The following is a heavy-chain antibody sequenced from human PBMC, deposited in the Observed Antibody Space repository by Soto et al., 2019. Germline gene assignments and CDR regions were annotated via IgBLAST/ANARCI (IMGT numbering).Heavy chain of an antibody. CDR1: GYTFTSYY. CDR2: IIPSGGST. V-gene: IGHV1-46*03. Sequence: ASVKVSCKASGYTFTSYYMHWVRQAPGQGLEWLGIIIPSGGSTSYAQKFQGRVTMTRDTSTSTVYMELSSLSSEDTAVYYCARVYPSDTRYGYVGNNWFDPWGQGTLVTVSS. CDR3: ARVYPSDTRYGYVGNNWFDP. D-gene: IGHD5-18*01. J-gene: IGHJ5*02.